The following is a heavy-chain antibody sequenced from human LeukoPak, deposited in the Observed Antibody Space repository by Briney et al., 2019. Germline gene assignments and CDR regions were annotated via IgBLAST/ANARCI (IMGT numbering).Heavy chain of an antibody. Sequence: SETLSLTCAVYGGSFSGYYWSWIRQPPGKGLEWIGEINHSGSTNYNPSLKSRVTISVDTSKNQFSLKLSSVTAADTAVYYCARPPYSGYRGLYDYWGQGTLVTVSS. D-gene: IGHD5-12*01. J-gene: IGHJ4*02. CDR1: GGSFSGYY. CDR2: INHSGST. CDR3: ARPPYSGYRGLYDY. V-gene: IGHV4-34*01.